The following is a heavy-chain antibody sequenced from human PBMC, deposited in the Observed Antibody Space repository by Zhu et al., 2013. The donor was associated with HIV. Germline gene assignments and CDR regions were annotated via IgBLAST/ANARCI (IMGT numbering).Heavy chain of an antibody. CDR3: ARRWEQWLVRRRGRFDY. D-gene: IGHD6-19*01. J-gene: IGHJ4*02. V-gene: IGHV1-69*06. Sequence: QVQLVQSGAEVKKPGSSVKVSCKASGGTFSSYAISWVRQAPGQGLEWMGGIIPIFGTANYAQKFQGRVTITADKSTSTAYMELSSLRSEDTAVYYCARRWEQWLVRRRGRFDYVGPGNPGRPSPQ. CDR2: IIPIFGTA. CDR1: GGTFSSYA.